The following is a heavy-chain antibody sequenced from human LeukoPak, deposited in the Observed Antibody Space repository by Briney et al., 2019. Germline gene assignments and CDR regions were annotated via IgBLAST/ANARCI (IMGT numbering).Heavy chain of an antibody. CDR1: GYSFTSYW. CDR2: IYPGDSDT. CDR3: ASYYDSSGYSGAFDI. J-gene: IGHJ3*02. D-gene: IGHD3-22*01. V-gene: IGHV5-51*01. Sequence: GESLKISCKGSGYSFTSYWIGWVRQMPGKGLEWMGIIYPGDSDTRYSPSFQGQVTISADKSISTAYLQWSSLKASDTAMYYCASYYDSSGYSGAFDIWGQGTMVTVSS.